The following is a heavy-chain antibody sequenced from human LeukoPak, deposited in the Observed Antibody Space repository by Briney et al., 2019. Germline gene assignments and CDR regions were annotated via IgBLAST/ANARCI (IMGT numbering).Heavy chain of an antibody. Sequence: ASVKVSCKASGYTFTSYAMNWVRQAPGQGLEWMGWINTNTGNPTYAQGFTGRFVFSLDTSVSTAYLQISRLKAEDTAVYYCARDRRFLEWPIGYYYYYMDVWGKGTTVTVSS. V-gene: IGHV7-4-1*02. CDR2: INTNTGNP. J-gene: IGHJ6*03. D-gene: IGHD3-3*01. CDR3: ARDRRFLEWPIGYYYYYMDV. CDR1: GYTFTSYA.